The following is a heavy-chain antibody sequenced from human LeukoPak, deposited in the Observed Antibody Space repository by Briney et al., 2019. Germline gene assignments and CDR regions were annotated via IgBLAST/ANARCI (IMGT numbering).Heavy chain of an antibody. CDR2: INHSGST. V-gene: IGHV4-34*01. J-gene: IGHJ5*02. CDR1: GGSFSGYY. D-gene: IGHD5-24*01. CDR3: ARGTLWLQSPRWFDP. Sequence: SETLSLTCAVYGGSFSGYYWSWIRQPPGKGLEWIGEINHSGSTNYNPSLKSRVTISVDTSKNQFSLKLSSVTAADTAVYYCARGTLWLQSPRWFDPWGQGTLVIVSS.